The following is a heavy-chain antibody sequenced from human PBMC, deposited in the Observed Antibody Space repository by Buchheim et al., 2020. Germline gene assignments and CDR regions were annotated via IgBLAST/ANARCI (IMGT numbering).Heavy chain of an antibody. CDR2: TMPLAGTT. J-gene: IGHJ4*02. D-gene: IGHD2-15*01. CDR1: EGTFGSDA. V-gene: IGHV1-69*11. Sequence: QVHLVQSGADVKKVGSSVKVACKASEGTFGSDAISWVRQAPGQGLEWLGRTMPLAGTTNYAQKFQGRVTLTADQSTSTAYMELTNLRSDDSGTYYCARGFGGIARDWGQGTL. CDR3: ARGFGGIARD.